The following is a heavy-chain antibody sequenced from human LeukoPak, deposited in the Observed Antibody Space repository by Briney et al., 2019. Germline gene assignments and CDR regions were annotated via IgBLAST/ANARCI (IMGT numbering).Heavy chain of an antibody. CDR2: IYHSGST. Sequence: SETLSLTCTVSGYSISSGYYWGWIRQPPGKGLEWIGSIYHSGSTYYNPSLKSRVTISVDTSKNQFSLKLSSVTAADTAVCYCARGYSSSWYLNWFDPWGQGTLVTVSS. J-gene: IGHJ5*02. CDR3: ARGYSSSWYLNWFDP. D-gene: IGHD6-13*01. CDR1: GYSISSGYY. V-gene: IGHV4-38-2*02.